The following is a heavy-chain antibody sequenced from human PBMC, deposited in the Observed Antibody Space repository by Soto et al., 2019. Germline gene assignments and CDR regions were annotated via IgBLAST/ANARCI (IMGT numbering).Heavy chain of an antibody. CDR1: GFTFSSYA. V-gene: IGHV3-30-3*01. D-gene: IGHD6-13*01. Sequence: GGSLRLSCAASGFTFSSYAMHWVRQAPGKGLEWVAVISYDGSNKYYADSVKGRFTISRDNSENTLYLQMNSLRAEDTAVYYCARVIAAAGNDYWGQGTLVTVSS. CDR2: ISYDGSNK. CDR3: ARVIAAAGNDY. J-gene: IGHJ4*02.